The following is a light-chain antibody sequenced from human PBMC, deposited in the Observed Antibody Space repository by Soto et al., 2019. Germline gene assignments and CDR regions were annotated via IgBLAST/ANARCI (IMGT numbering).Light chain of an antibody. CDR1: QSVRDRY. CDR2: DTS. Sequence: EIVLTHSPGTLSLSPGEAAALSCSASQSVRDRYLAWYQQKPGQAPSLLIYDTSTRATGVPDRFSGSGSGTDFALTISRVEPEDFAIYFCQQYGSSPGTFGQGTKVDNK. J-gene: IGKJ1*01. V-gene: IGKV3-20*01. CDR3: QQYGSSPGT.